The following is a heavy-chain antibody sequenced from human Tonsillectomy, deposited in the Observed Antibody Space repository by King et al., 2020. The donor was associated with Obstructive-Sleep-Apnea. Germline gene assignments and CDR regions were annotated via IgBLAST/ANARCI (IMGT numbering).Heavy chain of an antibody. J-gene: IGHJ2*01. CDR3: ARAWVYDILTGYSDWYFDL. Sequence: VQLVESGAEVKKPGASVKVSCKASGYTFTSYGISWVRQAPGQGLEWMGWISAYNGNTNYAQKLQGRVTMTTDTSTSTAYMELRSLRSDDTAVYYCARAWVYDILTGYSDWYFDLWGRGTLVTVSS. CDR2: ISAYNGNT. CDR1: GYTFTSYG. V-gene: IGHV1-18*01. D-gene: IGHD3-9*01.